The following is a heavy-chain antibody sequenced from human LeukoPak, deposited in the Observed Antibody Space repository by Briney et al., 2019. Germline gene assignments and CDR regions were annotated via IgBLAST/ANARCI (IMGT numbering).Heavy chain of an antibody. D-gene: IGHD6-13*01. Sequence: SETLSLTCTVSGGSISSYYWSWIRQPAGKGLEWIRRIYTSGSTNYNPSLKSRVTMSVGTSKNQFSLKLSSVTAADTAVYYCARGYSSWSYYMDVWGKGTTVTVSS. V-gene: IGHV4-4*07. CDR3: ARGYSSWSYYMDV. J-gene: IGHJ6*03. CDR1: GGSISSYY. CDR2: IYTSGST.